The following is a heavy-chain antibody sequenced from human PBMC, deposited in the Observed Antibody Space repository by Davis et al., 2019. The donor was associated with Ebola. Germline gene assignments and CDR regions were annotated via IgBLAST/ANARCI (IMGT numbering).Heavy chain of an antibody. D-gene: IGHD3-22*01. CDR2: ISSSSSYI. CDR1: GFTFSSYS. V-gene: IGHV3-21*01. J-gene: IGHJ4*02. CDR3: ARPSSGSHTYYFDY. Sequence: PGGSLRLSCAASGFTFSSYSMNWVRQAPGKGLEWVSSISSSSSYIYYADSVKGRFTISRDNAKNSLYLQMNSLRAEDTAVYYCARPSSGSHTYYFDYWGQGTLVTVSS.